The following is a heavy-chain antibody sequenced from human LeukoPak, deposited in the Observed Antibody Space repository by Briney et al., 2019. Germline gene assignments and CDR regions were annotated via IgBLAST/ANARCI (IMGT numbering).Heavy chain of an antibody. CDR3: ARVSGSYYLAWFDP. D-gene: IGHD1-26*01. CDR2: INHSGST. J-gene: IGHJ5*02. CDR1: GGSFSGYY. Sequence: SETLSLTCAVYGGSFSGYYWSWIRQPPGKGLEWIGEINHSGSTNYNPSLKSRVTISVDTSKNQFSLKLSSVTAADTAVYYCARVSGSYYLAWFDPWGQGTLVTVSS. V-gene: IGHV4-34*01.